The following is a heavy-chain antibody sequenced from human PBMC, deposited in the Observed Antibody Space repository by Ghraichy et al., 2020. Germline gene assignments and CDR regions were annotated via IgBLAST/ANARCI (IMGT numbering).Heavy chain of an antibody. V-gene: IGHV3-48*02. Sequence: GGSLRLSCAASGFTFGSYSMNWVRQAPGKGLEWVAYISSSSSTIYYADSVKGRFTISRDNAKNSLYLQMNSLGDEDTAVYYCARERSSWSNYYYYGMDVWCQGTTVTVSS. D-gene: IGHD6-13*01. CDR2: ISSSSSTI. CDR1: GFTFGSYS. J-gene: IGHJ6*02. CDR3: ARERSSWSNYYYYGMDV.